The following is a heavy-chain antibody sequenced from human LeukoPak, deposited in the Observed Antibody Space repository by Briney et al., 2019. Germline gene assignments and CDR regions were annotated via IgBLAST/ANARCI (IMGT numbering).Heavy chain of an antibody. CDR1: GGSISSHY. CDR3: ARVGYDFWSGYFDY. V-gene: IGHV4-59*11. J-gene: IGHJ4*02. CDR2: IYYSGST. Sequence: SETLSLTCTVSGGSISSHYWSWIRQPPGKGLEWIGYIYYSGSTNYNPSLKSQVTISVDTFKNQFSLKLSSVTAADTAVYYCARVGYDFWSGYFDYWGQGTLVTVSS. D-gene: IGHD3-3*01.